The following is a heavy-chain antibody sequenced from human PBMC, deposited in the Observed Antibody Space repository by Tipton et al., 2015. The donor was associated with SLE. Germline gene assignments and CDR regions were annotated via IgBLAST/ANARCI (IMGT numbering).Heavy chain of an antibody. CDR1: GGSISSNY. V-gene: IGHV4-59*01. CDR2: ISDGGGT. Sequence: TLSLTCSVSGGSISSNYWIWIRQPPGKGLEWIGYISDGGGTNYNPSLKSRVTISVDTSKNQFSLTLSSVTAADTAVYYCARAEGSWDAFDIWGQGTLVTVSS. J-gene: IGHJ4*02. D-gene: IGHD3-16*01. CDR3: ARAEGSWDAFDI.